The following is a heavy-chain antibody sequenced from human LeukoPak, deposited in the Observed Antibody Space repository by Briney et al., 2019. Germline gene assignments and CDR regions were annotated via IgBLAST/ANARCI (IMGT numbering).Heavy chain of an antibody. CDR2: ISSSSSYI. CDR1: GFTFSTYN. Sequence: GGSLILSCAASGFTFSTYNMNWVRQAPGKGLEWVSSISSSSSYIYYADSVKGRFTISRDNAKNSLYLQMNSLRAEDTAVYYCARASSGSYSYYYYMDVWGKGTTVTVSS. J-gene: IGHJ6*03. V-gene: IGHV3-21*01. CDR3: ARASSGSYSYYYYMDV. D-gene: IGHD1-26*01.